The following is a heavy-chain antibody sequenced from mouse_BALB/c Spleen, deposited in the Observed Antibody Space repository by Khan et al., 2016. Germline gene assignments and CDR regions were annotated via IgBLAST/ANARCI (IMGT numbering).Heavy chain of an antibody. J-gene: IGHJ4*01. CDR2: INPDSSTI. D-gene: IGHD1-1*01. CDR1: GFDFSRYW. CDR3: ARLLRYAMDY. Sequence: EVKLLESGGGLVQPGGSLKLSCAASGFDFSRYWMSWVRQAPGKGLEWMGEINPDSSTINYTPFLKDIFIIYRDNDKNTQDLQMSKVRSEDTALYYCARLLRYAMDYWGQGTSVTVSS. V-gene: IGHV4-1*02.